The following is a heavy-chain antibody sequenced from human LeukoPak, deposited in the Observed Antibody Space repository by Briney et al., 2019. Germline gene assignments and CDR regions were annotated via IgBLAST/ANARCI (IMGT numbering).Heavy chain of an antibody. Sequence: SQTLSLTCTVSGGSISSGGYYWSWIRQPPGKGLEWIGYIYYSGSTNYNPSLKSRVTISVDTSKNQFSLKLSSVTAADTAVYYCARTGSGYYSYYYGMDVWGQGTTVTVSS. CDR3: ARTGSGYYSYYYGMDV. V-gene: IGHV4-61*08. J-gene: IGHJ6*02. D-gene: IGHD3-22*01. CDR1: GGSISSGGYY. CDR2: IYYSGST.